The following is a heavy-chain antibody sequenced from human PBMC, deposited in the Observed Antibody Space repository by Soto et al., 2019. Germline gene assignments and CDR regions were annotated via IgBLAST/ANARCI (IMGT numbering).Heavy chain of an antibody. D-gene: IGHD2-15*01. V-gene: IGHV3-7*03. CDR3: ATVGYCSGGSCYYGTLDY. CDR1: GFTFNQYW. Sequence: GGSLRLSCAASGFTFNQYWMSWVRQAPGKGLEWVANIKQDGSKANYVDSVEGRLTISRDNAKNSLYLQMNSLRAEDTAVYYCATVGYCSGGSCYYGTLDYWGQGTLVTVSS. J-gene: IGHJ4*02. CDR2: IKQDGSKA.